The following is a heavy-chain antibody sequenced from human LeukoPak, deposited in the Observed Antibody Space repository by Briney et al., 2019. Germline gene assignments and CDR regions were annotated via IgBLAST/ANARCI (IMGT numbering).Heavy chain of an antibody. V-gene: IGHV4-34*01. D-gene: IGHD5-18*01. CDR3: ASLSGYSYGSFGY. J-gene: IGHJ4*02. CDR1: GGSFSGYY. Sequence: SETLSLTCAVYGGSFSGYYWSWIRQPPGKGLEWIGEINHSGSTNYNPSLKSRVTISVDTSKNQFSLKLSSVTAADTAVYYCASLSGYSYGSFGYWGQGTLVTVSS. CDR2: INHSGST.